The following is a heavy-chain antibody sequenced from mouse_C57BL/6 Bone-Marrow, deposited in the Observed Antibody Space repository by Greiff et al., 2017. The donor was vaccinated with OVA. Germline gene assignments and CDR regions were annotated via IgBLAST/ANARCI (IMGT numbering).Heavy chain of an antibody. Sequence: VQLQQSGAELVKPGASVKLSCKASGYTFTSYWMHWVKQRPGQGLEWIGMIHPNSGSTNYNEKFKSKATLTVDKSSSTAYMQLSSLTSEDSAVYYCASHDGYYLFDYWGQGTTLTVSS. CDR2: IHPNSGST. CDR3: ASHDGYYLFDY. V-gene: IGHV1-64*01. J-gene: IGHJ2*01. D-gene: IGHD2-3*01. CDR1: GYTFTSYW.